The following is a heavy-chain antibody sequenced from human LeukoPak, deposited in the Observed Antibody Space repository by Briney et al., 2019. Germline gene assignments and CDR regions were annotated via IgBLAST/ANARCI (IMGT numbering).Heavy chain of an antibody. CDR2: ISGSGGST. J-gene: IGHJ4*02. D-gene: IGHD1-26*01. CDR1: GFTFSSYA. V-gene: IGHV3-23*01. CDR3: ARYSGSYYGRLSYFDY. Sequence: GGSLRLSCAASGFTFSSYAMSWVRQAPGKGLEWVSAISGSGGSTYYADSVKGRFTISRDNAKNSLYLQMNSLRAEDTAVYYCARYSGSYYGRLSYFDYWGQGTLVTVSS.